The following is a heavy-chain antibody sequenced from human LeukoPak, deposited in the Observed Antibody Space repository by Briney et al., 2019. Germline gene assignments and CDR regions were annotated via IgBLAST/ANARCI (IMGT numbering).Heavy chain of an antibody. CDR2: ISGTGGIT. J-gene: IGHJ4*02. V-gene: IGHV3-23*01. CDR3: ARIGAGSSRDY. CDR1: GFTFNIYA. D-gene: IGHD6-13*01. Sequence: GGSLRLSCAASGFTFNIYAMNWVRQAPGRGLEWVSGISGTGGITYYADSVKGRFTISRDNSKNTLYLQMNSLRAEDTAVYYCARIGAGSSRDYWGQGTLVTVSS.